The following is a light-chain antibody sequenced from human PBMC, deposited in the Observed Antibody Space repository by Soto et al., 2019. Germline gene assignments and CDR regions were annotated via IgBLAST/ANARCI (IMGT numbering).Light chain of an antibody. CDR1: SSNIGAGYD. CDR2: GNT. J-gene: IGLJ2*01. CDR3: QSYDSSLSGYVV. Sequence: QSALTQPPSVSGAPGQRVTISCTGSSSNIGAGYDVHWYQQLPGTAPKVLISGNTNRPSGVPDRFSGSRSGTSASLAITGLQAEDEADYYCQSYDSSLSGYVVFGGGTKVTVL. V-gene: IGLV1-40*01.